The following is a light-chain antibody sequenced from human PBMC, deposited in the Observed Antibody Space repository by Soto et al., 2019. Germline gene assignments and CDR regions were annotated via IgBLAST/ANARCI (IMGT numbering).Light chain of an antibody. CDR3: QQSYSTPSLT. V-gene: IGKV1-39*01. J-gene: IGKJ4*01. Sequence: DIQMTQSPSSLSASVGDRVTITCRASQSIDKYVNWYQQKPGKGPNLLIYAASNLRTGVPSRFSGSGSGTDFALTISSLLPEDFATYFCQQSYSTPSLTFGGGTKVEIK. CDR2: AAS. CDR1: QSIDKY.